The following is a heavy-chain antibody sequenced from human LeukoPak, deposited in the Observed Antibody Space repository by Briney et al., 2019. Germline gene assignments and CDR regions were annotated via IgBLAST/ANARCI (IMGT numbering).Heavy chain of an antibody. CDR2: IRHDGSDK. V-gene: IGHV3-30*02. D-gene: IGHD6-6*01. J-gene: IGHJ6*03. CDR1: GFTFGSYG. Sequence: GESLRLSCAASGFTFGSYGVHWFRQAPGKGLEWVAFIRHDGSDKYYADSVKGRFTISRDNSKSTLYLQMNSLRAEDTAVYHCARKKSVYRSSSSTYYYMDVWGKGTTVTVSS. CDR3: ARKKSVYRSSSSTYYYMDV.